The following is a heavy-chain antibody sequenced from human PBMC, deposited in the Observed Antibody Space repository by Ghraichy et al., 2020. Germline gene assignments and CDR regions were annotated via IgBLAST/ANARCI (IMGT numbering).Heavy chain of an antibody. J-gene: IGHJ4*02. CDR1: GDSVSRNSAA. V-gene: IGHV6-1*01. CDR2: TYYRSKWFY. D-gene: IGHD6-13*01. Sequence: SETLSLTCAISGDSVSRNSAAWFWLRQSPSRGLEWLATTYYRSKWFYDYALSVRSRISVRPDTSKNQFSLQLKSVTPEDTAVYFCARGSAAGTCFDNWGQGILVTVSS. CDR3: ARGSAAGTCFDN.